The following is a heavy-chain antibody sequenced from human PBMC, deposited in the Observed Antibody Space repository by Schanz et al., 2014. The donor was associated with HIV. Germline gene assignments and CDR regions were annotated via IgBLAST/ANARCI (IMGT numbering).Heavy chain of an antibody. D-gene: IGHD1-26*01. CDR3: ARDMGGTYREGCYDD. CDR2: ISSSGSDI. J-gene: IGHJ4*02. V-gene: IGHV3-11*01. CDR1: GFTFGDNY. Sequence: QVQLVESGGGLVKPGGSLRLSCAASGFTFGDNYMTWIRQAPGKGLEWIAEISSSGSDIYYADFVKGRFTISRDNAKNSLYLQLNSLRVEDTAVYYCARDMGGTYREGCYDDWGQGTLVIVSS.